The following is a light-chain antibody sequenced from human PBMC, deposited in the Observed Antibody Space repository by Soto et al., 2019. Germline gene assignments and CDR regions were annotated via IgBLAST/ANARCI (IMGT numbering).Light chain of an antibody. CDR1: NIGSKG. J-gene: IGLJ2*01. Sequence: LTQPPSVSVAPGKTASISCGGNNIGSKGVHWYQQKPGQAPVLVINSDTDLPPVIPERFSGSNSANLATLTISRVEAGDEADYCCQVWDSGSAHVVFGGGTKLTVL. CDR2: SDT. CDR3: QVWDSGSAHVV. V-gene: IGLV3-21*04.